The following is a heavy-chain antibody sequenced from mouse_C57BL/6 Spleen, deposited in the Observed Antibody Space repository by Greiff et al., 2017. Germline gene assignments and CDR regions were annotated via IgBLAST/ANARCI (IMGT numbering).Heavy chain of an antibody. J-gene: IGHJ2*01. CDR2: IYPRSGNT. V-gene: IGHV1-81*01. CDR3: ARVECCRGYCDY. CDR1: GYTFTSYG. D-gene: IGHD6-1*01. Sequence: QVQLQQSGAELARPGASVKLSCKASGYTFTSYGISWVKQRTGQGLEWIGEIYPRSGNTYYNEKFKGKATLTADNSSSTAYMELRSLTSEDSAVYFCARVECCRGYCDYWGQGTTVTVSS.